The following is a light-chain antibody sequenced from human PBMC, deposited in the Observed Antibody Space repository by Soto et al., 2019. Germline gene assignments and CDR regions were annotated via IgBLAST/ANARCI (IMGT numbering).Light chain of an antibody. CDR1: QSVGSW. V-gene: IGKV1-5*03. Sequence: QMTQSPSTLSASEGDRVTITCWASQSVGSWLAWHQQKPGRAPKVLVYKASNLQDGVPSRFSGSGSGTEFTLTISSLKPDDVATYFCHQYSRYPWTFGQGTKVEIK. CDR3: HQYSRYPWT. CDR2: KAS. J-gene: IGKJ1*01.